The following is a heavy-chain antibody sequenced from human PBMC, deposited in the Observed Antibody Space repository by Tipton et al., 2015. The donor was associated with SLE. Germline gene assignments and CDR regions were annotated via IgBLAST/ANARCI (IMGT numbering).Heavy chain of an antibody. CDR2: IHYSGST. CDR3: ARGSGGSVAFDI. V-gene: IGHV4-59*11. CDR1: RGSLSGHY. J-gene: IGHJ3*02. Sequence: TLSLTCTVSRGSLSGHYWSWIRQPPGEGLEWIGYIHYSGSTNYKPSLKSRVTISVDTPRNRFSLRLSSVTAADTAVYYCARGSGGSVAFDIWGQGTMVTVSS. D-gene: IGHD2-15*01.